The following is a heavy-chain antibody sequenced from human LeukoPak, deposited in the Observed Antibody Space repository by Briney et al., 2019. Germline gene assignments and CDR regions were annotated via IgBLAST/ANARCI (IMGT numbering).Heavy chain of an antibody. V-gene: IGHV3-48*03. Sequence: GGSLRLSCAASGFTFSSYEMNWVRQAPGKGLEWISYISSSGSSIDYADSVKGRLTISRDNAKNSLYLRMNSLRAEDTAIYHCARQISRYCSAGTCYTGWELYFDSWGQGTPVTVSS. D-gene: IGHD2-15*01. CDR3: ARQISRYCSAGTCYTGWELYFDS. CDR1: GFTFSSYE. CDR2: ISSSGSSI. J-gene: IGHJ4*02.